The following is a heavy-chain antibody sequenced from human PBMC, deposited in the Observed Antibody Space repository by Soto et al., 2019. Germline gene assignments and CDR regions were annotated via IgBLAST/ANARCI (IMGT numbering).Heavy chain of an antibody. CDR3: ARDSSIAVAGTLDY. J-gene: IGHJ4*02. V-gene: IGHV3-33*01. CDR1: EFSFSSYG. CDR2: IWYDGSNK. D-gene: IGHD6-19*01. Sequence: QVQLVESGGGVVQPGRSLRLSCAASEFSFSSYGMHWVRQAPIKGLEWVAVIWYDGSNKYYADSVKGRFTISRDNSKNTLYLQMNSLRAEDTVVYYCARDSSIAVAGTLDYWGQGTLVTVSS.